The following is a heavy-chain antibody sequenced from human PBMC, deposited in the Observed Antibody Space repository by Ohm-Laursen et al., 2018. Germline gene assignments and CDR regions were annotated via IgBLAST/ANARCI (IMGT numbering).Heavy chain of an antibody. V-gene: IGHV1-46*01. J-gene: IGHJ4*02. CDR2: INPSGGST. CDR1: GYTFTSYY. CDR3: ARALPELGRFDY. D-gene: IGHD7-27*01. Sequence: SSVKVSCKVSGYTFTSYYMHWVRQAPGQGLEWMGIINPSGGSTSYAQKFQGRVTITADESTSTAYMELSSLRSEDTAVYYCARALPELGRFDYWGQGTQVTVSS.